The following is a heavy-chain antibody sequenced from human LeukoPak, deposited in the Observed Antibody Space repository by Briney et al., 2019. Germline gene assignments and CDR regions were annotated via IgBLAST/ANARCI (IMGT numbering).Heavy chain of an antibody. CDR2: IYYSGST. D-gene: IGHD2-15*01. CDR3: XXXXXSGGSCYEXX. CDR1: GGSISSSSYY. V-gene: IGHV4-39*01. Sequence: NTSETLSLTCTVSGGSISSSSYYWGWIRQPPGKGLEXXGSIYYSGSTYYNPSLXSRVTISVDTSKNQFSLKLSSVTAADPAVYYXXXXXXSGGSCYEXXXGQXTXVTXXX. J-gene: IGHJ4*02.